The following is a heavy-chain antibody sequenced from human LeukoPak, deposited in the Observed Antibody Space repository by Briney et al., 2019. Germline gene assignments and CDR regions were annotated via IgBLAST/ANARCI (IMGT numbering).Heavy chain of an antibody. CDR1: GLTFSSYW. D-gene: IGHD6-19*01. J-gene: IGHJ4*02. V-gene: IGHV3-7*01. Sequence: GGSLRLSCEASGLTFSSYWMSWVRQAPGKGLEWVANIKQDGSEKYYVDSVKGRFTISRDNAKNTLYLQMNSLRAEDTAVYYCAKDSGAVADNYFDYWGQGTLVTVSS. CDR3: AKDSGAVADNYFDY. CDR2: IKQDGSEK.